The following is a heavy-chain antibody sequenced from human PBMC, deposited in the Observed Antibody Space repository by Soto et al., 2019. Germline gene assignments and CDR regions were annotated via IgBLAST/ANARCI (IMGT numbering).Heavy chain of an antibody. Sequence: QVQLQQWGAGLLKPSETLSLTCAVYGGSFSGYQWSWIRQTPGKGLEWIGGINDSGDINYNPSLTSRVTLLADAAKLHLSLKLNSVTTADTAVYFCARDLILWFGDPSPRGTYYSYMDVSGQGTTVTVSS. J-gene: IGHJ6*03. CDR2: INDSGDI. D-gene: IGHD3-10*01. CDR3: ARDLILWFGDPSPRGTYYSYMDV. V-gene: IGHV4-34*02. CDR1: GGSFSGYQ.